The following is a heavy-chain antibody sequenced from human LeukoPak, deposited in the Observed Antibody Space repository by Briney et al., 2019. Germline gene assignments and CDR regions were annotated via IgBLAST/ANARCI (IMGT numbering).Heavy chain of an antibody. V-gene: IGHV3-23*01. CDR1: GFTFSNYG. J-gene: IGHJ4*02. D-gene: IGHD4-23*01. Sequence: GGSLRLSCGASGFTFSNYGLSWVRQAPGKGLEWVSTISASGGSTYYSDSVKGRFTISRDNPKNTLYLQMNSLRADDTAVYYCATDSGGNSLFDYWGQGTLVTVSS. CDR3: ATDSGGNSLFDY. CDR2: ISASGGST.